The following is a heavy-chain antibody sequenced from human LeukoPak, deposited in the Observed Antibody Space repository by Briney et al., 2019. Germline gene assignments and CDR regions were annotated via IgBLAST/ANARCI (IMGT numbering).Heavy chain of an antibody. CDR3: ARVSIAAPSFDY. J-gene: IGHJ4*02. D-gene: IGHD6-6*01. V-gene: IGHV4-61*02. CDR1: GGSISSGSYY. CDR2: IYTSGST. Sequence: SETLSLTCTVSGGSISSGSYYWSWIRQPAGKGLEWIGRIYTSGSTNYNPSLKSRVTISVDTSKNQFSLKLSSVTAADTAVYYCARVSIAAPSFDYWGQGTLVTVSS.